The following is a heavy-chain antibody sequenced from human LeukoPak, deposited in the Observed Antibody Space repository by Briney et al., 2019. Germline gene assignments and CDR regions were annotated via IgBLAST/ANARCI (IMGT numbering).Heavy chain of an antibody. V-gene: IGHV4-4*07. J-gene: IGHJ4*02. CDR2: IYTSGST. Sequence: SETLSLTCTVSGGSISSYYWSWIRQPAGKGLEWIGRIYTSGSTNYNPSLKSRVTMSVGTSKNQFSLKLSSVTAADTAVYYCARVSGYDWESFYDYWGQGTLVTVSS. CDR3: ARVSGYDWESFYDY. D-gene: IGHD5-12*01. CDR1: GGSISSYY.